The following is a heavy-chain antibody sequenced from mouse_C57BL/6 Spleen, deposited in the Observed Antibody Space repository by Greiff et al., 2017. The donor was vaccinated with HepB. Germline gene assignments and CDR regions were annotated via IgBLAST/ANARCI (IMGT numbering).Heavy chain of an antibody. D-gene: IGHD1-1*01. J-gene: IGHJ1*03. Sequence: QVQLQQPGAELVMPGASVKLSCKASGYTFTSYWMHWVKQRPGQGLEWIGEIDPSDSYTNYNQKFKGKSTLTVDKSSSTAYMQLSSLTSEDSAVYYCARKGTTWYFDVRGTGTTVTVSS. CDR2: IDPSDSYT. V-gene: IGHV1-69*01. CDR3: ARKGTTWYFDV. CDR1: GYTFTSYW.